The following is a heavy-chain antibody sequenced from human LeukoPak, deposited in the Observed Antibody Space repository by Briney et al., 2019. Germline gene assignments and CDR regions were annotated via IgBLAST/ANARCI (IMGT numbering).Heavy chain of an antibody. V-gene: IGHV1-69*06. CDR3: ARDRGDSSSWSYYMDV. CDR2: IIPIFGRA. D-gene: IGHD6-13*01. CDR1: GGTFSSLT. J-gene: IGHJ6*03. Sequence: SVKASCKASGGTFSSLTINWVRQAPGQGLEWMGGIIPIFGRANYAQKFQGRVTITADKSTSTAYMELSSLRSEDTAVYYCARDRGDSSSWSYYMDVWGKGTTVTVSS.